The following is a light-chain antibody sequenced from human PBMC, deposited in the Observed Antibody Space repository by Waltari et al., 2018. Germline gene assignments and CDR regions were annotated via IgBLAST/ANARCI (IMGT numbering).Light chain of an antibody. CDR2: DAS. CDR1: QSVRRY. Sequence: EIVFPQSPATLSLSPGERATPPCRASQSVRRYLAWYQQKPGQAPRLLIYDASNRATGIPARFSGGGSGTDFTLTISSLAPEDFAVYYCQQRSSWPPTFGQGTKVEIK. V-gene: IGKV3-11*01. CDR3: QQRSSWPPT. J-gene: IGKJ1*01.